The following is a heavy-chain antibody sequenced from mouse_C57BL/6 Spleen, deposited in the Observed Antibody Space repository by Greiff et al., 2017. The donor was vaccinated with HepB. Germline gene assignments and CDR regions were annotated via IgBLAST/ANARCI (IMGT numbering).Heavy chain of an antibody. Sequence: EVQLVESGGGLVKPGGSLKLSCAASGFTFSSYTMSWVRQTPEKRLVWVATISGGGGNTYYPDSVKGRFTISRDNAKNTLYLQMSSLRSEDTALYYCARHDELGRTPSYFDYWGQGTTLTVSS. J-gene: IGHJ2*01. CDR1: GFTFSSYT. CDR3: ARHDELGRTPSYFDY. CDR2: ISGGGGNT. D-gene: IGHD4-1*01. V-gene: IGHV5-9*01.